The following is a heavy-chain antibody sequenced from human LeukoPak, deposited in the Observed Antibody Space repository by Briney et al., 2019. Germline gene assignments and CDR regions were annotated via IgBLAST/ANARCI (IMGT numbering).Heavy chain of an antibody. J-gene: IGHJ3*02. V-gene: IGHV4-59*08. Sequence: PSETLSLTCTVSGGSASNYYWSWIRQPPGKGLEWIGYIYDSGSTNYNPSLKSRVTISVVTSKNQFSLKLSSVTAADTAVYYCARVVFVLAVAGTRGAFDIWGQGTMVTVSS. CDR2: IYDSGST. CDR3: ARVVFVLAVAGTRGAFDI. CDR1: GGSASNYY. D-gene: IGHD6-19*01.